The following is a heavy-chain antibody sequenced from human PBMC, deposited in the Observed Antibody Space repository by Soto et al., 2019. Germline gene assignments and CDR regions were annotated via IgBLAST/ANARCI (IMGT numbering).Heavy chain of an antibody. Sequence: SETLSLTCPVSGGSISSYYWSWVRQPPGKGLQWIGYIYYSGSTYYNPSLKGRATISADTSKNQFSLRLTSVTAADAAVYYCASEEPGGFRFHPWGQGSLVTVSS. CDR3: ASEEPGGFRFHP. CDR2: IYYSGST. J-gene: IGHJ5*02. V-gene: IGHV4-59*01. CDR1: GGSISSYY. D-gene: IGHD2-15*01.